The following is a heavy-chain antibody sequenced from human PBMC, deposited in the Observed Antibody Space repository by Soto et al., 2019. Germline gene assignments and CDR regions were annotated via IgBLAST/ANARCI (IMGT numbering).Heavy chain of an antibody. CDR2: IIPIFGTA. CDR1: GGTFSSYA. V-gene: IGHV1-69*01. J-gene: IGHJ4*02. Sequence: QVQLVQSGAEVKKPGSSVKVSCKASGGTFSSYAISWVRQSPGQGLEWMVGIIPIFGTANYAKNFQDRVTITADESTSTAYMELSSLRSEDTAVYYCAIWDSSGYHINDYWGQGTLVTVSS. D-gene: IGHD3-22*01. CDR3: AIWDSSGYHINDY.